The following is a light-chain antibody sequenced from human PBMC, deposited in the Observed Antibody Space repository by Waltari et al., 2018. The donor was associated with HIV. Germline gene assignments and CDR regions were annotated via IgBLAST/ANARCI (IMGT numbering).Light chain of an antibody. J-gene: IGKJ4*01. Sequence: DIVMTQSPATLSVSPGERTTLSCRASLSVSSNLAWYQQKPGQAPRLLIYGASTRATGIPARFSGSGSGTEFTLTISSLQSEDFAVYYCQQYKKWPSLTFGGGTKVEIK. CDR3: QQYKKWPSLT. CDR2: GAS. CDR1: LSVSSN. V-gene: IGKV3-15*01.